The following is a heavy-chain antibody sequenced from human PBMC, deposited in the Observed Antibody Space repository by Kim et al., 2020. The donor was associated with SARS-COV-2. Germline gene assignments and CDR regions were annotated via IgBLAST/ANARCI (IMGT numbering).Heavy chain of an antibody. D-gene: IGHD6-13*01. CDR2: INPSGGST. CDR1: GYTFTSYY. V-gene: IGHV1-46*01. J-gene: IGHJ5*02. CDR3: ARDLRPIAAAGGPEDWFDP. Sequence: ASVKVSCKASGYTFTSYYMHWVRQAPGQGLEWMGIINPSGGSTSYAQKFQGRVTMTRDTSTSTVYMELSSLRSEDTAVYYCARDLRPIAAAGGPEDWFDPWGQGTLVTVSS.